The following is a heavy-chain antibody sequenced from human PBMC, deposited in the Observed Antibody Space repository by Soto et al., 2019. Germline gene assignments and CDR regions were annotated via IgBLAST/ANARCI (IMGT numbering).Heavy chain of an antibody. Sequence: SETLSLTXTVSGGSVSSGSYYWSWIRQPPGKGLEWIGYIYYSGSTNYNPSLKSRVTISVDTSKNQFSLKLSSVTAADTAVYYCARGYSTVTTYWFDPWGQGTLVTVSS. CDR1: GGSVSSGSYY. D-gene: IGHD4-17*01. CDR2: IYYSGST. V-gene: IGHV4-61*01. CDR3: ARGYSTVTTYWFDP. J-gene: IGHJ5*02.